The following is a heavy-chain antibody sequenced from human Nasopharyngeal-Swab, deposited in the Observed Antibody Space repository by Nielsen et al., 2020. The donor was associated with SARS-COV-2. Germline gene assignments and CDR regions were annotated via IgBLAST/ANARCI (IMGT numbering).Heavy chain of an antibody. J-gene: IGHJ4*02. CDR1: GGSFSGYY. V-gene: IGHV4-34*01. CDR2: INHSGST. CDR3: AEKGYTSSWYFY. Sequence: SETLSLTCAMYGGSFSGYYWSWIRQPPGKGLEWIGGINHSGSTDYNPSHKSRVTISLDTSKNQFSLKLRSVTAADTAVYYCAEKGYTSSWYFYWGQGTLVTVSS. D-gene: IGHD6-13*01.